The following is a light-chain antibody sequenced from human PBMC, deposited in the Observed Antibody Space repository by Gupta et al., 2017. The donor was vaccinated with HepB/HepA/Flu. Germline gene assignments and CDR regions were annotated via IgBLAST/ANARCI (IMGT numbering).Light chain of an antibody. CDR2: GAS. CDR3: QQDCSSPRT. J-gene: IGKJ1*01. Sequence: IVLTQSPVTLSLSPGERATLSCRASQSVSSNFLAWYQQKPGQAPRLLIYGASSRATGIPDRFSGSGSETDFALTISRLEPEDFAVYYCQQDCSSPRTFGQGTKVEIE. V-gene: IGKV3-20*01. CDR1: QSVSSNF.